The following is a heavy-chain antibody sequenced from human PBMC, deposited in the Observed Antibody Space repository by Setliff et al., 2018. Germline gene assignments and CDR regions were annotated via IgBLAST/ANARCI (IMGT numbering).Heavy chain of an antibody. V-gene: IGHV4-4*08. J-gene: IGHJ6*03. CDR1: GGSISSYY. Sequence: SETLSLTCTVSGGSISSYYWSWIRQPPWKGLEWIGYIYTSGSTNYNPSLKSRVTTSLDTSQNQFSLRLTSATAADTAVYFCARALDSGTYYNLYPYYLDVWVKGTRGTVSS. CDR3: ARALDSGTYYNLYPYYLDV. D-gene: IGHD1-26*01. CDR2: IYTSGST.